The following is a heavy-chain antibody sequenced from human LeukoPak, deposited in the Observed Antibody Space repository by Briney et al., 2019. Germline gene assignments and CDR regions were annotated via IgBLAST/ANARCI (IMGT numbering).Heavy chain of an antibody. D-gene: IGHD3-10*01. J-gene: IGHJ4*02. Sequence: GGSLRLSCAASGFTVSSNYMTWVRQAPGSGLEWVSLIYSAGNTYYADSVKGRFTISRDNSKNTLYLQMNSLRPDDTAVYYCARDPGSRGPFDSWGQGTLVTVPS. V-gene: IGHV3-66*01. CDR3: ARDPGSRGPFDS. CDR2: IYSAGNT. CDR1: GFTVSSNY.